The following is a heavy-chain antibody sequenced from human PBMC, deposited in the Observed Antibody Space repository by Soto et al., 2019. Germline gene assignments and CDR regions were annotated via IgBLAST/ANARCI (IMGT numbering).Heavy chain of an antibody. CDR3: ARHKSGSDWLDP. V-gene: IGHV4-39*01. J-gene: IGHJ5*02. Sequence: SETLSLTCTVSGGSISDISYCWGWIRQPPGKGLQWIGCMFYSGATYYNPSLKNRVTLSVDTSNNEFSLKLVSVTAPDTAVYYCARHKSGSDWLDPWGQGTLVTVTS. CDR2: MFYSGAT. CDR1: GGSISDISYC. D-gene: IGHD2-15*01.